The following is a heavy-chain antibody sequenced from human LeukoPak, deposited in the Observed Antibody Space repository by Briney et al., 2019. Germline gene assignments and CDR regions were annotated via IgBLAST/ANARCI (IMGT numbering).Heavy chain of an antibody. Sequence: ASVKVSCKATGYTFIIHGISWVRQAPGQGLEWMGWISPYNGNTNYAQNLQGRVTMTTDTSTSTVYMELRSLTSDDTAVYYCGRDFMSMIPSAPGIWGQGTRVTVSS. CDR2: ISPYNGNT. J-gene: IGHJ3*02. CDR1: GYTFIIHG. V-gene: IGHV1-18*01. D-gene: IGHD3-22*01. CDR3: GRDFMSMIPSAPGI.